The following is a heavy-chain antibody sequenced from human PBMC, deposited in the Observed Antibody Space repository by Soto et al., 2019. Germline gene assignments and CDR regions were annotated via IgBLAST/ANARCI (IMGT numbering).Heavy chain of an antibody. V-gene: IGHV6-1*01. Sequence: SQTLSLTCVISGDSVSSNISAWNWIRQSPSRVLEWLGRTYYRSKWYNDYAVSVKSRITINPDTSKNQFSLQLNSVTPEDTAVYYCAREREQQLVRYYSYGMDVWGQGPTVTV. J-gene: IGHJ6*02. D-gene: IGHD6-13*01. CDR3: AREREQQLVRYYSYGMDV. CDR2: TYYRSKWYN. CDR1: GDSVSSNISA.